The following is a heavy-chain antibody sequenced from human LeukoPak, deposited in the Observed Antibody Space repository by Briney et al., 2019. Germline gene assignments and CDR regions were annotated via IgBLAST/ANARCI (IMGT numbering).Heavy chain of an antibody. J-gene: IGHJ4*02. D-gene: IGHD4-17*01. CDR1: GFTFSSYA. V-gene: IGHV3-23*01. CDR3: TTYTVTPRHFDY. CDR2: ITGGGHST. Sequence: GGSLRLSCAASGFTFSSYAMSWVRQAPGKGLEWVSAITGGGHSTYYADPVKGRFTISRDNSKNTLYLQLNSLTAEDTAIYYCTTYTVTPRHFDYWGQGTLVTVSS.